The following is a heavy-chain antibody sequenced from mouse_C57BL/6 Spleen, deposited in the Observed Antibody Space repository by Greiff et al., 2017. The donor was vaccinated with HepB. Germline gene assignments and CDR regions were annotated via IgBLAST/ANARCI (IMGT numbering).Heavy chain of an antibody. CDR2: ISDGGSYT. V-gene: IGHV5-4*01. D-gene: IGHD1-1*01. CDR3: ARDLGYGSSYGYFDV. Sequence: EVKLVESGGGLVKPGGSLKLSCAASGFTFSSYAMSWVRQTPEKRLEWVATISDGGSYTYYPDNVKGRFTISRDNAKNNLYLQMSHLKSEDTAMYYCARDLGYGSSYGYFDVWGTGTTVTVSS. CDR1: GFTFSSYA. J-gene: IGHJ1*03.